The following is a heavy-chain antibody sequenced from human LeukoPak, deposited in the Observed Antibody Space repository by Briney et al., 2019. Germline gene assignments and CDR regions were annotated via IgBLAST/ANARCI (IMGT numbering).Heavy chain of an antibody. CDR2: IIPIFGTA. Sequence: GASVNVSCKASGGTLSSYAISWVRQAPGQGLEWMGGIIPIFGTANYAQKFQGRVTITTDESTSTAYRELSSLRSEDTAVYYCARTVGGCSSTSCYSSFDYWGQGTLVTVSS. CDR1: GGTLSSYA. J-gene: IGHJ4*02. D-gene: IGHD2-2*01. V-gene: IGHV1-69*05. CDR3: ARTVGGCSSTSCYSSFDY.